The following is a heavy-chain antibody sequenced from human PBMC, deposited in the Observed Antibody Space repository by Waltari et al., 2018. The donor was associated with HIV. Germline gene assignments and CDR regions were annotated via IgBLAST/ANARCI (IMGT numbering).Heavy chain of an antibody. CDR1: GHTFTAYY. Sequence: QVQLVQSGAEVTKPGASVKVSCKASGHTFTAYYIHWGRQAPGQGLECMGRINPNSGDTSYAQKFQGRVTMTRDTSISTAYMDLSRLRSDDTAVYYCATIPTNPNPDYWGQGTLVTVSS. V-gene: IGHV1-2*06. CDR3: ATIPTNPNPDY. D-gene: IGHD2-8*01. CDR2: INPNSGDT. J-gene: IGHJ4*02.